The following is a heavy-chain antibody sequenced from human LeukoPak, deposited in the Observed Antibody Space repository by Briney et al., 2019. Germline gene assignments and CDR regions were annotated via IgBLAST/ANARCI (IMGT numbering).Heavy chain of an antibody. J-gene: IGHJ4*02. CDR3: AKGVRYCSSTSCSMVH. CDR1: GFTFSSYA. D-gene: IGHD2-2*01. V-gene: IGHV3-30*04. CDR2: ISYDGSNK. Sequence: PGRSLRLSCAASGFTFSSYAMHWVRQAPGKGLEWVAVISYDGSNKYYADSVKGRFTISRDNSKNTLYLQMNSLRAEDTAVYYCAKGVRYCSSTSCSMVHWGQGTLVTVSS.